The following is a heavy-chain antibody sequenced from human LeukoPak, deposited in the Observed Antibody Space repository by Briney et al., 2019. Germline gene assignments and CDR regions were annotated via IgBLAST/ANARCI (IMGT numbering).Heavy chain of an antibody. CDR1: GGTFSSYA. CDR2: IIPIFGTA. V-gene: IGHV1-69*05. D-gene: IGHD3-10*01. CDR3: ARGPYYGSGSYSNY. Sequence: SVKVSRKASGGTFSSYAISWMRQAPGQGLEWIGRIIPIFGTANYAQKFQGRVTITTDESTSTAYMELSSLRSEDTAVYYCARGPYYGSGSYSNYWGQGTLVTVFS. J-gene: IGHJ4*02.